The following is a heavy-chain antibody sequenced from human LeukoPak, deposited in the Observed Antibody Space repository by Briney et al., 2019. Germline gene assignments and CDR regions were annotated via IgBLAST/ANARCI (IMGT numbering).Heavy chain of an antibody. Sequence: PSETLSLTCAVYGGSFSGYYWSWIRQPPGKGLEWIGEINHSGSTNYNPSLKSRVTISVDTCKNQFSLKLSSVTAADTAVYYCARGPPSGSYRRPFDYWGQGTLVTVSS. CDR3: ARGPPSGSYRRPFDY. V-gene: IGHV4-34*01. J-gene: IGHJ4*02. CDR2: INHSGST. CDR1: GGSFSGYY. D-gene: IGHD1-26*01.